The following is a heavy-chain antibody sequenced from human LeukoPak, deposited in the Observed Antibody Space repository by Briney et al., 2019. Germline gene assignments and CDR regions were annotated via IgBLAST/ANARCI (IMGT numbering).Heavy chain of an antibody. CDR3: ARDPYGDYVSSSFDY. J-gene: IGHJ4*02. CDR2: IKQDGSKK. CDR1: GFTFSAFW. Sequence: GGSLRLSCAASGFTFSAFWMSWVRQAPGKGLEWVANIKQDGSKKNYVDSVKGRFTISRDNAKNPLYLQLNSLRAEDTAVYYCARDPYGDYVSSSFDYWGQGTLVTVSS. D-gene: IGHD4-17*01. V-gene: IGHV3-7*01.